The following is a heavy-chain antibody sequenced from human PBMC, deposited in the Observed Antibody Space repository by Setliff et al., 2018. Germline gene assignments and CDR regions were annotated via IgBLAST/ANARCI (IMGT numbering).Heavy chain of an antibody. CDR2: ISAYNGKT. J-gene: IGHJ4*02. V-gene: IGHV1-18*01. CDR1: GYTLSNSI. D-gene: IGHD2-8*01. CDR3: LRLVRYCTKIACQATSGDEV. Sequence: ASVKVSCKASGYTLSNSILSWVRQAPGQGLEWIGWISAYNGKTYFAQKFQDRITLTTDTSTNTGYLELRGLRSDDTAVYYCLRLVRYCTKIACQATSGDEVWGLGTLVTVSS.